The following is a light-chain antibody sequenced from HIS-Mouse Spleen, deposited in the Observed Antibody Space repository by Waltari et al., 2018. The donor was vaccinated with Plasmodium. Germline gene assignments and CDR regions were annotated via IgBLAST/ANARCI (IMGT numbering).Light chain of an antibody. CDR3: QVWDSSTVV. V-gene: IGLV3-9*01. CDR2: RDS. Sequence: SYALTQPLSVSVALGPTARITCGGNNIGSKNVHWYQQKPGQAPVLVIYRDSNRPSGIPERFSGSNSGNTATLTISRAQAGDEADYYCQVWDSSTVVFGGGTKLTVL. CDR1: NIGSKN. J-gene: IGLJ2*01.